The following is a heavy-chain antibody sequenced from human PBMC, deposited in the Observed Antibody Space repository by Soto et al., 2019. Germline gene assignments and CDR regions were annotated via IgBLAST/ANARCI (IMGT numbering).Heavy chain of an antibody. CDR3: ARVPDR. V-gene: IGHV4-4*02. D-gene: IGHD2-2*01. CDR2: INHRGSA. CDR1: GASVSSTYW. J-gene: IGHJ5*02. Sequence: SETLSLTCAVSGASVSSTYWWSWVRQPPGKGPEWIGEINHRGSANYNPSLKSRVTISVDISKSQFSLKLSSVTAADTAVYYCARVPDRWGQGTLVTVSS.